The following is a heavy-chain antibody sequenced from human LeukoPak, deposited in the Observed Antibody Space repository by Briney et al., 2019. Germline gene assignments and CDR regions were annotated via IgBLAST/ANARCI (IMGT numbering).Heavy chain of an antibody. V-gene: IGHV1-2*02. CDR2: INPNSGGT. Sequence: ASVKVSCKASGYTFTSYYMHWVRQAPGQGLEWMGWINPNSGGTNYAQKFQGRVTMTRDTSISTAYMELSRLRSDDTAVYYCASSIVVVPAGDYWGQGTLVTVSS. J-gene: IGHJ4*02. CDR3: ASSIVVVPAGDY. D-gene: IGHD2-2*01. CDR1: GYTFTSYY.